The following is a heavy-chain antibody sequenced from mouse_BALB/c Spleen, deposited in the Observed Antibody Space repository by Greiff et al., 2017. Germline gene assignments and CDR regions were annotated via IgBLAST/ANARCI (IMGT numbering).Heavy chain of an antibody. CDR3: ARDRRGGFAY. J-gene: IGHJ3*01. CDR2: ISDGGSYT. Sequence: EVMLVDSGGGLVKPGGSLKLSCAASGFTFSDYYMYWVRQTPEKRLEWVATISDGGSYTYYPDSVKGRFTISRDNAKNNLYLQMSSLKSEDTAMYYCARDRRGGFAYWGQGTLVTVSA. D-gene: IGHD1-1*02. CDR1: GFTFSDYY. V-gene: IGHV5-4*02.